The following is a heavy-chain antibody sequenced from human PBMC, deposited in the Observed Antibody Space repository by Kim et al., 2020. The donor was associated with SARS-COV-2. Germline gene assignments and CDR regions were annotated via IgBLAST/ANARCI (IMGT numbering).Heavy chain of an antibody. Sequence: GGSLRLSCAASGITFRTYAMHWVRQAPGKGLEWVSVIFRVGSSTYYADSVKGRFTISRATSKTTLYLQMNSLRAEDTSVYYCAKDIGGGNYYYYGLDVWGQGNTVTVSS. V-gene: IGHV3-23*03. D-gene: IGHD2-15*01. CDR3: AKDIGGGNYYYYGLDV. CDR1: GITFRTYA. CDR2: IFRVGSST. J-gene: IGHJ6*02.